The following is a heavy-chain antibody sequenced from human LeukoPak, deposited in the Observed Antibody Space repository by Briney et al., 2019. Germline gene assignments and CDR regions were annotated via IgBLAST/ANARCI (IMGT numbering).Heavy chain of an antibody. V-gene: IGHV3-48*04. Sequence: GGSLRLSCAASGFTFTTYAMSWVRQAPGKGLEWVSYISSSGSTIYYADSVKGRFTISRDNAKNSLYLQMNSLRAEDTAVYYCARALTYYYDSSGYYPSGYWGQGTLVTVSS. J-gene: IGHJ4*02. CDR1: GFTFTTYA. D-gene: IGHD3-22*01. CDR2: ISSSGSTI. CDR3: ARALTYYYDSSGYYPSGY.